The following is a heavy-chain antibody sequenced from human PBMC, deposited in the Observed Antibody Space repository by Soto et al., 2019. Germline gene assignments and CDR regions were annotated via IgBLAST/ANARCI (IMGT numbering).Heavy chain of an antibody. CDR2: INPSGGST. V-gene: IGHV1-46*01. J-gene: IGHJ6*02. D-gene: IGHD3-3*01. Sequence: ASVKVSCKASGYTFTSYYMHWVRQAPGQGLEWMGIINPSGGSTSHAQKFQGRVTMTRDTSTSTVYMELSSLRSEDTAVYYCARGHRLNTYYDFWSGSRSYYYYGMDVWGQGTTVTRLL. CDR1: GYTFTSYY. CDR3: ARGHRLNTYYDFWSGSRSYYYYGMDV.